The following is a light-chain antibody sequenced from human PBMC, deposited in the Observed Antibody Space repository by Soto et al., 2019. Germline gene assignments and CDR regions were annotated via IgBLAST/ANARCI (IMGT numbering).Light chain of an antibody. Sequence: QSALTQPASVSGSPGQSITISCTGTSSDIGSYKYVSWYQQHPGKAPQLMIYEFSNRPPGISTRFSGSKSGITAYLIISWLQAEDEADYYFGSYTGGSPWIFGGGTRLTVL. V-gene: IGLV2-14*01. CDR2: EFS. J-gene: IGLJ2*01. CDR3: GSYTGGSPWI. CDR1: SSDIGSYKY.